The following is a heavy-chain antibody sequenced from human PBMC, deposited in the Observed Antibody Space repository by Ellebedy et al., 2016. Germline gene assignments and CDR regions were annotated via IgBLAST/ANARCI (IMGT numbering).Heavy chain of an antibody. Sequence: SETLSLXCTVSGGSVSSGSYYWSWIRQPPGKGLEWIGYIYYSGSTNYNPSLKSRVTISVDTSKNQFSLKLSSVTAADTAVYYCARRRGYSYDYWGQGTLVTVSS. J-gene: IGHJ4*02. CDR1: GGSVSSGSYY. CDR3: ARRRGYSYDY. CDR2: IYYSGST. V-gene: IGHV4-61*01. D-gene: IGHD5-18*01.